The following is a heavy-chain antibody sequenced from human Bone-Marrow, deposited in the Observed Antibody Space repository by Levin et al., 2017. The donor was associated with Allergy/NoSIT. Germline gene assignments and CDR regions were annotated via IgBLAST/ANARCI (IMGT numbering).Heavy chain of an antibody. CDR3: ARVPPPWDVVVVPAATRSYYYYYGMDV. J-gene: IGHJ6*02. D-gene: IGHD2-2*01. Sequence: GASVKVSCKASGYTFTSYAMNWVRQAPGQGLEWMGWINTNTGNPTYAQGFTGRFVFSLDTSVSTAYLQISSLKAEDTAVYYCARVPPPWDVVVVPAATRSYYYYYGMDVWGQGTTVTVSS. CDR2: INTNTGNP. V-gene: IGHV7-4-1*02. CDR1: GYTFTSYA.